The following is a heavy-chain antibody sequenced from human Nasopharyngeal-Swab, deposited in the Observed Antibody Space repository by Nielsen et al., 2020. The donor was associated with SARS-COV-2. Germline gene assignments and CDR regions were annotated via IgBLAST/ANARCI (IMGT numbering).Heavy chain of an antibody. J-gene: IGHJ4*02. V-gene: IGHV3-33*01. D-gene: IGHD3-10*01. Sequence: GESLKISCKASGFPFSSYGMHWVRQAPGKGLEWVAVIWYDGSKKYYADSVKGRFTISRDNSKNTLYLQMNSLRAEDTAVYYCTIGENYYGSGSQRDYWGQGTLVTVSS. CDR3: TIGENYYGSGSQRDY. CDR1: GFPFSSYG. CDR2: IWYDGSKK.